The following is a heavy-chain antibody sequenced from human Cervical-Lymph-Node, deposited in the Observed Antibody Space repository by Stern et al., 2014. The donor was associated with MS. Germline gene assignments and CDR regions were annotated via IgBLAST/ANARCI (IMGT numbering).Heavy chain of an antibody. CDR3: ARSVLPLAVAAGWFDP. D-gene: IGHD6-19*01. Sequence: QITLQESGPALVKPTQTLTLTCTFSGFSLSTSGMCVSWIRQPPGKALEWLARIDWDDDKYYSTSLKTRLTISKDTSKNQVVLTMTNMDPVDTATYYCARSVLPLAVAAGWFDPWGQGTLVTVSS. J-gene: IGHJ5*02. CDR1: GFSLSTSGMC. CDR2: IDWDDDK. V-gene: IGHV2-70*15.